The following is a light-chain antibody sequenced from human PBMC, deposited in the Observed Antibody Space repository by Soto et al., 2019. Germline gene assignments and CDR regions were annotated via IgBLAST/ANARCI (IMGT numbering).Light chain of an antibody. V-gene: IGKV1-27*01. CDR2: VTS. CDR1: QGMAPY. J-gene: IGKJ4*01. CDR3: QKYNTANLT. Sequence: DVQMTQSPSSLSAFVGDRVNITFRASQGMAPYLAWFQQKPGKVPKLLIYVTSTLQSGVPSRFSGSGSGTEFTLTISSLQTEDVATNYWQKYNTANLTFGGVTKVESK.